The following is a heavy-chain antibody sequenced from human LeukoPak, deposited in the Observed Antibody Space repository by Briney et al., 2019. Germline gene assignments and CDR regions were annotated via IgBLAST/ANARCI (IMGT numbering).Heavy chain of an antibody. J-gene: IGHJ4*02. D-gene: IGHD3-10*01. CDR2: IRGSDDST. CDR3: AMVRGVIRYFDY. V-gene: IGHV3-23*01. Sequence: PGGSLRLSCAASGFTFSSYAMTWVRQAPGKGLEWVSTIRGSDDSTYYADSVKGRFTISKDNSKNTLYLQMNILRAEDTAVYYCAMVRGVIRYFDYWGQGTLVTVSS. CDR1: GFTFSSYA.